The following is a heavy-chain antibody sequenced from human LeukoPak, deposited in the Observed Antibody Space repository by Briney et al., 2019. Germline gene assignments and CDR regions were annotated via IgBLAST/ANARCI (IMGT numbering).Heavy chain of an antibody. CDR3: ARDVVRGVLAKNYFDY. Sequence: GGSLRLSCAASGFTFSSYEMNWVRQAPGKGLEWVSYISSSGSTIYYADSVKGRFTISRDNAKNSLYLQMNSLRAEDTAVYYCARDVVRGVLAKNYFDYWGQGTLVTVSS. J-gene: IGHJ4*02. CDR2: ISSSGSTI. D-gene: IGHD3-10*01. CDR1: GFTFSSYE. V-gene: IGHV3-48*03.